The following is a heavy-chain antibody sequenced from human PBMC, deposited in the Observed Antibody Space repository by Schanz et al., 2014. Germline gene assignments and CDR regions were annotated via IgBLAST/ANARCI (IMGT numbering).Heavy chain of an antibody. D-gene: IGHD6-19*01. CDR1: GYTFPTYG. V-gene: IGHV1-18*04. Sequence: QVQLVQSGSEVKKPGASVKVSCKASGYTFPTYGVSWVRQAPGQGLEWVGWISAYNGDTKSAQKLQGRVTMTTDTSTSTAYMELSSLTSDDTAVFFCARENTAVAGMPRVMDVWGQGTTVTVTS. CDR2: ISAYNGDT. J-gene: IGHJ6*02. CDR3: ARENTAVAGMPRVMDV.